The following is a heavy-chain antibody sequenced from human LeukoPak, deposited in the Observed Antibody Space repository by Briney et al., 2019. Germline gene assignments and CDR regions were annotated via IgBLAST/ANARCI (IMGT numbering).Heavy chain of an antibody. CDR1: GFTFSSYV. Sequence: GGSLRLSCAASGFTFSSYVMSWVRQAPGKGLEWVSSIGGGGGTYYADSLKGRFTISRDNSKNMLYLQMNSLRAEDTAVYYCAKGNSGYNSGYYYHFFDYWGQGTLVTVSS. CDR2: IGGGGGT. CDR3: AKGNSGYNSGYYYHFFDY. V-gene: IGHV3-23*01. J-gene: IGHJ4*02. D-gene: IGHD5-12*01.